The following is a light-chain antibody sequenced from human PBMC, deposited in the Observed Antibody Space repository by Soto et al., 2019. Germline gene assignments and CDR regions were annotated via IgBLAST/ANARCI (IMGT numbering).Light chain of an antibody. V-gene: IGLV2-8*01. Sequence: QSALTQPPSASGSPGQSVAISCTGTSSDIGGYNFVSWYQQNPGKAPKLMIYDVTKRPSGVPDRFSGSKSGNTATLIVSGLQAEDEADYYCSSHGGSNNPYVFGPGTKLTVL. CDR1: SSDIGGYNF. CDR2: DVT. J-gene: IGLJ1*01. CDR3: SSHGGSNNPYV.